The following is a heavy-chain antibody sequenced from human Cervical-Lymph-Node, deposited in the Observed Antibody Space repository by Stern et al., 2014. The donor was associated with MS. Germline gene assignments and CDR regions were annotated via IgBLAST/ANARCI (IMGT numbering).Heavy chain of an antibody. CDR3: ASLIYSSSWVPFQH. V-gene: IGHV1-69*01. D-gene: IGHD6-13*01. CDR1: GGTFSSYA. Sequence: VQLVESGAEVKKPGSSVKVSCKASGGTFSSYAISWVRQAPGHGLEWMGGIIPIFGTANYAQKFQGRVTITADESTSTAYMELSSLKSEDTAVYYCASLIYSSSWVPFQHWGQGTLVTVSS. J-gene: IGHJ1*01. CDR2: IIPIFGTA.